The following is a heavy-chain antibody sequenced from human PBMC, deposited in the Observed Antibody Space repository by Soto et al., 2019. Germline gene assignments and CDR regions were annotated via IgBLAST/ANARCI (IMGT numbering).Heavy chain of an antibody. CDR1: GVSFSVYY. CDR3: EKGNNDYGDFDY. Sequence: SATXSLTCSVYGVSFSVYYFIWIRQPPGKGLEWIGEINHSGSTNYNPSLKSRVTISVDTSKNQFSLKLSSVTAADTALYYCEKGNNDYGDFDYWGQGTLVNVSS. D-gene: IGHD3-16*01. V-gene: IGHV4-34*01. J-gene: IGHJ4*02. CDR2: INHSGST.